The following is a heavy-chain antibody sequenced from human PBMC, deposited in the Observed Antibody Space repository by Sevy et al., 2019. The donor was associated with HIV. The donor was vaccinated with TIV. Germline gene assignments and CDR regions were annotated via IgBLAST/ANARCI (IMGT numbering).Heavy chain of an antibody. CDR2: FDPEDGET. J-gene: IGHJ4*02. CDR1: GYTLTELS. CDR3: ATGLTAGTSPGF. Sequence: ASVKVSCKVSGYTLTELSMHWVRQAPGKGLEWMGGFDPEDGETIYAQKFQGRVTMTEDTSTDTAYMELSGLGSEDTSGYSGATGLTAGTSPGFWGQGTLVTVSS. D-gene: IGHD4-17*01. V-gene: IGHV1-24*01.